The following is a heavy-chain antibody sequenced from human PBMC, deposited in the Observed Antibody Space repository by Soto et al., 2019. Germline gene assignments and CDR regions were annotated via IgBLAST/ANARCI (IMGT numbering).Heavy chain of an antibody. V-gene: IGHV3-23*01. J-gene: IGHJ2*01. CDR3: VIYRGAGSLSSWSFAS. CDR1: GFTFSCCA. D-gene: IGHD6-13*01. CDR2: IHGDGDYI. Sequence: EVQLLESGGGLVQPGGSLRLSCAASGFTFSCCAMSWVRQAPGKGLDYVSTIHGDGDYIHYSDSVKGRFTISRDNSRNTLFLQMNSLRAEDKAVYYCVIYRGAGSLSSWSFASWGRGSLVTVSS.